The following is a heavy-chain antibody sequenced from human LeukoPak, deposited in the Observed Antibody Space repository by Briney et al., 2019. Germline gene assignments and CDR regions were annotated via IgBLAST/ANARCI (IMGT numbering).Heavy chain of an antibody. J-gene: IGHJ4*02. CDR2: ST. CDR3: VKDGSGSYYTYYFDY. V-gene: IGHV3-64D*06. Sequence: STYYADSVKGRFTISRDNSKNTLYLQMSSLRAEDTAVYYCVKDGSGSYYTYYFDYWGQGTLVPVSS. D-gene: IGHD3-10*01.